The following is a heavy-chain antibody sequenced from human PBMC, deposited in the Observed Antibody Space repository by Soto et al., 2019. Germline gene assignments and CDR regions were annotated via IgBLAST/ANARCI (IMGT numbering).Heavy chain of an antibody. CDR1: GFTFSGSA. Sequence: PGGSLRLSCAASGFTFSGSAMHWVRQASGKGLEWDGRIRSKANSYATAYAASVKGRFTISRDDSKNTAYLQMNSLKTEDTAVYYCTSRSPRLDAFDIWGQGTMVTVSS. J-gene: IGHJ3*02. V-gene: IGHV3-73*01. D-gene: IGHD4-17*01. CDR2: IRSKANSYAT. CDR3: TSRSPRLDAFDI.